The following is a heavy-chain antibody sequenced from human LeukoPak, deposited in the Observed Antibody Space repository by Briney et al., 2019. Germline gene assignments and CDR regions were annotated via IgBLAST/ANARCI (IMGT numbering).Heavy chain of an antibody. Sequence: KPSETLSLTCTVSGASISSYYSSWIRQPPGKGLEWIGYIYYSGSTNYNPSLKSRVTISVGTSKNQFSLKLSSVTAADTVVYYCARHVRELRAFDYWGQGTLVSVSS. CDR1: GASISSYY. V-gene: IGHV4-59*08. CDR3: ARHVRELRAFDY. CDR2: IYYSGST. J-gene: IGHJ4*02. D-gene: IGHD1-7*01.